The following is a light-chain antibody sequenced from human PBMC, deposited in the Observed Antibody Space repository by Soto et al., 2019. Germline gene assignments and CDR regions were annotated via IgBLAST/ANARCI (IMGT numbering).Light chain of an antibody. V-gene: IGKV3-20*01. CDR1: QSVSSNY. Sequence: EIVLTQSPGTLSLSPGERATLSCRASQSVSSNYLAWFQQKPGQAPRLLIYGASSRATGIPDRFSGRGSGTDFTLTISRLEPEDFAVYYCQQYSSPPFTFGPGTKVDIK. CDR2: GAS. CDR3: QQYSSPPFT. J-gene: IGKJ3*01.